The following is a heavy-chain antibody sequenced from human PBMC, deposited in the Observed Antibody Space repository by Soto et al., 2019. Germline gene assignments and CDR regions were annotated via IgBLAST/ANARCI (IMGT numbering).Heavy chain of an antibody. CDR1: GGSISSSPYF. CDR2: IDYRGTT. J-gene: IGHJ5*02. Sequence: SETLSLTCTVSGGSISSSPYFWGWIRQPPGRGLEWIGSIDYRGTTYYNASLKSRVTLSLDTSKNQFSLKVNSLTAADTAVYFCSRRAPEGFDPWGQGTPVTVSS. CDR3: SRRAPEGFDP. V-gene: IGHV4-39*01.